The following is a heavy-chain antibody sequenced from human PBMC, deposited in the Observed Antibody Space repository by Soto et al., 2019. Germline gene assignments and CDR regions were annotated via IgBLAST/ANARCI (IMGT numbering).Heavy chain of an antibody. CDR3: AAYCSSTSCYLYAFDI. CDR1: GFTFSSYS. Sequence: GGSLRLSCAASGFTFSSYSMNWVRQAPGKGLEWVSYISSSSSTIYYADSVKGRFTISRDNAKNSLYLQMNSLRAEDTAVYYCAAYCSSTSCYLYAFDIWGQGTMVTVSS. CDR2: ISSSSSTI. D-gene: IGHD2-2*01. V-gene: IGHV3-48*01. J-gene: IGHJ3*02.